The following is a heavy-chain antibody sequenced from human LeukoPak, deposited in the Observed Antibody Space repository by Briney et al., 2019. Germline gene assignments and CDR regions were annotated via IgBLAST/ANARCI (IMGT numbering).Heavy chain of an antibody. V-gene: IGHV3-30*02. D-gene: IGHD3-22*01. CDR3: AKVGYYNDSSGYYLDYFDY. CDR2: IRYDGSNK. J-gene: IGHJ4*02. CDR1: GFTFSSYG. Sequence: HPGGSLRLSCAASGFTFSSYGMHWVRQAPGKGLEWVAFIRYDGSNKYYADSVKGRSTISRDNSKNTLYLQMNSLRAEDTAVYYCAKVGYYNDSSGYYLDYFDYWGQGTLVTVSS.